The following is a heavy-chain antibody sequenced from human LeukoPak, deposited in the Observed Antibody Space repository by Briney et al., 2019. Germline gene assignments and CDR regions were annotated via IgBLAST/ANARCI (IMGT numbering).Heavy chain of an antibody. Sequence: TWETLSLTCTVSGGSISSSSYYWGWIRQPPGKGLEWIGSIYYSGSTYYNPSLKSRVTISVDRSKNQFSLKLSSVTAADTAVYYCARVYLGYCSSTSCLAWGKGTTVTVSS. J-gene: IGHJ6*04. V-gene: IGHV4-39*07. CDR3: ARVYLGYCSSTSCLA. CDR1: GGSISSSSYY. D-gene: IGHD2-2*01. CDR2: IYYSGST.